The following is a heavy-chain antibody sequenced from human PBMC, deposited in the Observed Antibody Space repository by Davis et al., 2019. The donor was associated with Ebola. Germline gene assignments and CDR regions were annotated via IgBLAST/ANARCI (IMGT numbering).Heavy chain of an antibody. J-gene: IGHJ4*02. CDR3: SGSYRGFDY. CDR1: GFTFSSYG. Sequence: GESLKISCAASGFTFSSYGMHWVRQAPGKGLEWVAVISYDGSNKYYADSVKGRFTISRDNSKNTLYLQMNSLRAEDTAVYYCSGSYRGFDYWGQGTLVTVSS. V-gene: IGHV3-30*03. D-gene: IGHD1-26*01. CDR2: ISYDGSNK.